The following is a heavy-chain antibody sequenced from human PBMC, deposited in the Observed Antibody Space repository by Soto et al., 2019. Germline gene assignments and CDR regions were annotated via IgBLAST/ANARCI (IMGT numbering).Heavy chain of an antibody. V-gene: IGHV4-4*07. CDR1: GGSISSYY. Sequence: QVQLQESGPGLVKPSETLSLTCTVSGGSISSYYWSWIRQPAGKGLEWIGRIYTSGSTNYNPSLTSRVTMSVATSKNQFSLKLSSVTAADTAVYYCARDTSPGSPRPYYFDYWGQGTLVTVSS. CDR3: ARDTSPGSPRPYYFDY. J-gene: IGHJ4*02. D-gene: IGHD2-15*01. CDR2: IYTSGST.